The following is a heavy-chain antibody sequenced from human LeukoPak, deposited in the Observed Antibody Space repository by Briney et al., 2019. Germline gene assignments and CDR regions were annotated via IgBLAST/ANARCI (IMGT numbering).Heavy chain of an antibody. D-gene: IGHD3-22*01. Sequence: SGGSLRLSCAASGFTFSSYEMNWVRQAPGKGLEWVSYISSSGSTIYYADSVKGRFTISRDNAKNSLYLQMNSLRAEDTAVYYCAREGSSGYYFYYYYYGMDVWGQGTTVTVYS. V-gene: IGHV3-48*03. CDR2: ISSSGSTI. CDR3: AREGSSGYYFYYYYYGMDV. CDR1: GFTFSSYE. J-gene: IGHJ6*02.